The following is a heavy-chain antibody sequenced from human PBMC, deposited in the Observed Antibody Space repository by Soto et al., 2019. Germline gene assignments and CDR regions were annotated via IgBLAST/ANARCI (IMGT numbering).Heavy chain of an antibody. J-gene: IGHJ6*02. CDR3: ARDTDSTAAAPNNGMDV. CDR2: INPSGGST. Sequence: ASVIVSWKSCGYALTSYYSHWVRPAPSQGLEWIGIINPSGGSTSYAQKFQGRVTMTRDTSTSTVYVELSSLRSEDTAVYYCARDTDSTAAAPNNGMDVWGQGTTVTVS. D-gene: IGHD6-13*01. CDR1: GYALTSYY. V-gene: IGHV1-46*01.